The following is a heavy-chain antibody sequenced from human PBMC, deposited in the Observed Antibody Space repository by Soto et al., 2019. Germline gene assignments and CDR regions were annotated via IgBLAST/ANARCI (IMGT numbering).Heavy chain of an antibody. D-gene: IGHD3-3*01. V-gene: IGHV1-2*02. CDR1: GYPVTAYY. J-gene: IGHJ3*02. CDR2: INPATGAA. CDR3: ARGGGVGVAGSAAFEM. Sequence: QLHLVQSGAVVKKPGASVTVSGSASGYPVTAYYMHWVRQAPGRGLEWMGGINPATGAAKYTQTFQVRVSMAMVTSTSTVFMELSGLSSEERAVLYWARGGGVGVAGSAAFEMWGQGTLVTVSS.